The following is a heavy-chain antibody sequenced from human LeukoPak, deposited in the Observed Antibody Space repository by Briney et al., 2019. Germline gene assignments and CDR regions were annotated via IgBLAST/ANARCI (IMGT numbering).Heavy chain of an antibody. D-gene: IGHD3-10*01. CDR1: GGSISSGSYY. Sequence: PSETLSLTCTVSGGSISSGSYYWSWIRQPAGKGLEWIGRIYTSGSTNYNPSLKSRVTISVDTSKNQFSLKLSSVTAADTAVYYCAREAVGGSGSYSVDPWGQGTLVTVSS. CDR2: IYTSGST. CDR3: AREAVGGSGSYSVDP. J-gene: IGHJ5*02. V-gene: IGHV4-61*02.